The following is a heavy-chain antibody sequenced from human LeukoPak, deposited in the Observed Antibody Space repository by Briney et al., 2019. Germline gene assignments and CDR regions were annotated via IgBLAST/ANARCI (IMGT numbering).Heavy chain of an antibody. Sequence: ASVTVSCKASGYTFTSYDINWVRQATGQGLEWMGWMNPNSGNTGYAQKFRGRVTMTRNTSISTAYMELSSLRSEDTAVYYCARGESHSSGWYDKWGQGTLVTVSS. CDR1: GYTFTSYD. J-gene: IGHJ4*02. V-gene: IGHV1-8*01. D-gene: IGHD6-19*01. CDR3: ARGESHSSGWYDK. CDR2: MNPNSGNT.